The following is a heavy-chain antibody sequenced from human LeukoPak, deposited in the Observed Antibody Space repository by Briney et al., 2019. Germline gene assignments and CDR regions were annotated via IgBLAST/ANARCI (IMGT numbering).Heavy chain of an antibody. CDR3: ARDIGDSSSWYYYYGVDV. V-gene: IGHV3-30-3*01. CDR1: GFTFSSYA. Sequence: PGGSLRLSCAASGFTFSSYAMRWVRQAPGKGLEWVAVISYDGSNKYYADSVKGRFTISRDNSKNTLYLQMNSLRAEDTAVYYCARDIGDSSSWYYYYGVDVWGQGTTVTVSS. CDR2: ISYDGSNK. D-gene: IGHD6-13*01. J-gene: IGHJ6*02.